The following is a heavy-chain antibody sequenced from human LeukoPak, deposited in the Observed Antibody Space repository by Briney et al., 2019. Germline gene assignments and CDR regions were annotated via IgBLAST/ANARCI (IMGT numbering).Heavy chain of an antibody. V-gene: IGHV3-30*01. Sequence: GGSLRLSCAASGFTFSSYAMHWVRQAPGKGPECVAVISYDGSNKYYADSVKGRFTISRDNSKNTLYLQMNSLRAEDTAVYYCARDSTYYYDSGSSGPHYFDYWGQGTLVTVSS. D-gene: IGHD3-10*01. CDR2: ISYDGSNK. CDR3: ARDSTYYYDSGSSGPHYFDY. J-gene: IGHJ4*02. CDR1: GFTFSSYA.